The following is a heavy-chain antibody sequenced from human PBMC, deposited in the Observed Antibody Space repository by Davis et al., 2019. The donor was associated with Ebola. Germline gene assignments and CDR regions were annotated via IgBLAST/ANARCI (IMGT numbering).Heavy chain of an antibody. CDR3: TTLSTVTTMYFDL. V-gene: IGHV3-15*01. D-gene: IGHD4-17*01. Sequence: GGSLRLSCVASGFTFNSAWMTWVRQAPGKGLECVGRIKSKTDGGTTDYAAPVKGRFAMSRDDSKNTLYLQMNSLKIEDTAVYYCTTLSTVTTMYFDLWGRGTLVTVSS. J-gene: IGHJ2*01. CDR2: IKSKTDGGTT. CDR1: GFTFNSAW.